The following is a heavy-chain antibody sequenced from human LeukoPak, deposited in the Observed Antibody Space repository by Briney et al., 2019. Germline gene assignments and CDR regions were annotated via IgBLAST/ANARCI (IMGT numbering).Heavy chain of an antibody. CDR3: ARGPIPYNWNERFHAFDI. CDR2: IIPIFGTA. Sequence: ASVKVSCKASGGTFSSYAISWVRQAPGQGLEWMGGIIPIFGTANYAQKFQGRVTITADESTSTAYMELSSLRPEDTAVYYCARGPIPYNWNERFHAFDIWGQGTMVTVSS. J-gene: IGHJ3*02. V-gene: IGHV1-69*01. CDR1: GGTFSSYA. D-gene: IGHD1-1*01.